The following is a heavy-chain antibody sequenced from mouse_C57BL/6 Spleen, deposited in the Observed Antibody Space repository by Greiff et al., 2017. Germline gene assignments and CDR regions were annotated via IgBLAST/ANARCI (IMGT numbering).Heavy chain of an antibody. CDR1: GYTFTSYW. CDR2: INPSSGYT. V-gene: IGHV1-7*01. CDR3: ARVYYDPFAY. J-gene: IGHJ3*01. D-gene: IGHD2-4*01. Sequence: QVQLQQSGAELAKPGASVKLSCKASGYTFTSYWLHWVKQRPGQGLEWIGYINPSSGYTKYNQKFKDKATLTADKSSSTAYLQLSSLTCEDSAVYYCARVYYDPFAYWGQGTLVTVSA.